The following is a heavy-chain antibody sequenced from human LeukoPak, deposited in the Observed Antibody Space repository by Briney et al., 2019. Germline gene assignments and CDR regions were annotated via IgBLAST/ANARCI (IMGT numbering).Heavy chain of an antibody. CDR2: IIPILGIA. CDR3: ARTVPLYEYNWFDP. CDR1: GGTFSSYA. J-gene: IGHJ5*02. V-gene: IGHV1-69*04. Sequence: ASVKVFCNASGGTFSSYAISWVRQAPGQGLEWMGRIIPILGIANYAQKFQGRVTITADKSTSTAYMELSSLRSEDTAVYYCARTVPLYEYNWFDPWGQGTLVTVSP. D-gene: IGHD5/OR15-5a*01.